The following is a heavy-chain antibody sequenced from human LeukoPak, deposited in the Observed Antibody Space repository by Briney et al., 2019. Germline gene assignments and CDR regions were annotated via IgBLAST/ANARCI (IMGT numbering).Heavy chain of an antibody. Sequence: ASVKVSCKASGYTFTSYYMHWVRQAPGQGLEWMGIINPSGGSTSYAQKFQGRVTMTTDTSTSTAYMELRSLRSDDTAVYYCARDKLNPVYLRNWGQGTMVTVSS. CDR3: ARDKLNPVYLRN. J-gene: IGHJ3*01. V-gene: IGHV1-46*01. CDR2: INPSGGST. D-gene: IGHD5/OR15-5a*01. CDR1: GYTFTSYY.